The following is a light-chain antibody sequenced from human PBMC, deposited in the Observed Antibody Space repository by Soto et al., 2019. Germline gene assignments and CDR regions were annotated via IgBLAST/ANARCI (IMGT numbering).Light chain of an antibody. Sequence: DIQLTQSPSTLSGSVGDRVTITCRASQTICSWWAWYQQKPGKAPKLLIYKASTLKSGDPSRFSGSVSGTEFTRTISSLQSDDFATYYCQHDNSYSEAFGQGTKGDLK. CDR3: QHDNSYSEA. CDR2: KAS. CDR1: QTICSW. J-gene: IGKJ1*01. V-gene: IGKV1-5*03.